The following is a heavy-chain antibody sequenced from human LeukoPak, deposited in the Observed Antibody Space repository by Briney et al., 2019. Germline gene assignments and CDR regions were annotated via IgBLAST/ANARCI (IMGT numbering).Heavy chain of an antibody. CDR3: ARIHPYCYGSGGYLMGNYYYGMDV. CDR2: ISGSGSTT. V-gene: IGHV3-48*04. CDR1: GFTLSSYS. J-gene: IGHJ6*02. Sequence: PGGSLRLSCAASGFTLSSYSMNWVRQAPGEGLEWVSYISGSGSTTYYADSVKGRFTISRDSAKNSLYLEMSSLRAEDTAVYYCARIHPYCYGSGGYLMGNYYYGMDVWGQGTTVTVS. D-gene: IGHD3-10*01.